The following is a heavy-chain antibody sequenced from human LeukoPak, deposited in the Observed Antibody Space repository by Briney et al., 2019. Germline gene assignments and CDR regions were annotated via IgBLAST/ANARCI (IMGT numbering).Heavy chain of an antibody. J-gene: IGHJ4*02. V-gene: IGHV4-59*01. CDR3: ARSGTVTNFDY. CDR1: GGVISSYY. CDR2: IHYSGNT. Sequence: SETLSLTCTVSGGVISSYYWSWIRQPPGKGLEWIAYIHYSGNTNYSPSLKGRVTISVDTSKNQFSLRLTSVTAADTAVYYCARSGTVTNFDYWGQGTLVSVSS. D-gene: IGHD4-17*01.